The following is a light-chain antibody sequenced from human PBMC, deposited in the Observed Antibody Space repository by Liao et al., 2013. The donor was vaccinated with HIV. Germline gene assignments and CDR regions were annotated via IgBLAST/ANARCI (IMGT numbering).Light chain of an antibody. CDR1: ALPKQY. Sequence: SYELTQPPSVSVSPGQTARITCSGDALPKQYVYWYQQKPGQAPVLVIYKDSERPSGIPERLSGSSSGTTATLTIGGVQAEDEAAYYCQSTDSSGAYVFGGGTKLTVL. CDR2: KDS. CDR3: QSTDSSGAYV. V-gene: IGLV3-25*03. J-gene: IGLJ3*02.